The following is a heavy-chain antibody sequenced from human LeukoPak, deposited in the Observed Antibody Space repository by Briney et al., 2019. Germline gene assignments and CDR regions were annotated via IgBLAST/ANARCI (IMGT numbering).Heavy chain of an antibody. Sequence: PSETLSLTCTVSGGSISSSSYYWGWIRQPPGKGLEWIGSIYYSGSTYYNPSLKSRVTISVDTSKNQFSLKLSSVTAADTAVYYCARKESGLTFDYWGQGTLVTVSS. CDR1: GGSISSSSYY. V-gene: IGHV4-39*01. J-gene: IGHJ4*02. D-gene: IGHD5-12*01. CDR3: ARKESGLTFDY. CDR2: IYYSGST.